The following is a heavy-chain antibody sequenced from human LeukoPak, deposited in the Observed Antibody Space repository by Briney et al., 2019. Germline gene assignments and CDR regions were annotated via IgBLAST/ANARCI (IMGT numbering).Heavy chain of an antibody. D-gene: IGHD6-13*01. J-gene: IGHJ4*02. CDR2: ISSSSSYI. CDR1: GFTFSSYS. V-gene: IGHV3-21*01. Sequence: GGSLRLSCAASGFTFSSYSMNWVRQAPGKGLEWVSFISSSSSYIYYADSVKGRFTISRDNAKNSLYLQMNSLRAEDTAVYYCARASSSWYYFDHWGQGTLVTVSS. CDR3: ARASSSWYYFDH.